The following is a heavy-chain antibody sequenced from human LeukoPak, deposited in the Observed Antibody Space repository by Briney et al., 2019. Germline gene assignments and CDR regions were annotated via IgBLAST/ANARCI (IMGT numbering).Heavy chain of an antibody. V-gene: IGHV3-21*01. CDR3: TRWPLDTSWYYFDY. Sequence: GGSLRLSYAASGFTFSSYSMNWVRQAPGKGLEWVSSISFSSDYIYYADSVKGRFTISRDDAKNSLYLQMNSLRVEDTAVYYCTRWPLDTSWYYFDYWGQGTLVTVSS. CDR1: GFTFSSYS. CDR2: ISFSSDYI. J-gene: IGHJ4*02. D-gene: IGHD2-2*01.